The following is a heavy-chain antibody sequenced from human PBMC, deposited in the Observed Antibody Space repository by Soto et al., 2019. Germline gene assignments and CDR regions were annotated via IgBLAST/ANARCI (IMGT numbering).Heavy chain of an antibody. CDR3: AKVSHYDILTGYSYFDY. Sequence: PGGSLRLSCAASGFTFSSYAMSWVRQAPGKGLEWGSAISGSGGSTYYADSVKGRFTISRDNSKNTLYLQMNSLRAEDTAVYYCAKVSHYDILTGYSYFDYWGQGTLVTVSS. V-gene: IGHV3-23*01. D-gene: IGHD3-9*01. CDR1: GFTFSSYA. CDR2: ISGSGGST. J-gene: IGHJ4*02.